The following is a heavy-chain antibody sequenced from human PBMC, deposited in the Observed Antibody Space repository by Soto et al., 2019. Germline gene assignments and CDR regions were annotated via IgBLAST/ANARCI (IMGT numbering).Heavy chain of an antibody. V-gene: IGHV4-39*01. CDR3: ARIGVVVAATRLWVEGAFDY. CDR1: GGSISSSSYY. Sequence: PSETLSLTCTVSGGSISSSSYYWGWIRQPPGKGLEWIGSIYYSGSTYYNPSLKSRVTISVDTSKNQFSLKLSSVTAADTAVYYCARIGVVVAATRLWVEGAFDYWGQGTLVTVSS. CDR2: IYYSGST. D-gene: IGHD2-15*01. J-gene: IGHJ4*02.